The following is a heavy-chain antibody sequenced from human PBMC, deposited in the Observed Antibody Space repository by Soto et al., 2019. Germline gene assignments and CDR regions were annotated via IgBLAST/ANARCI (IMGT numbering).Heavy chain of an antibody. CDR1: GGTFSSYA. Sequence: GPSVKVSCKASGGTFSSYAISWVRQAPEQGLEWMGGIIPIFGTANYAQKFQGRVTITADESTSTAYMELSSLRSEDTAVYYCASSGYQQLSGDYYYGMDVWGQGTTVTVSS. CDR3: ASSGYQQLSGDYYYGMDV. V-gene: IGHV1-69*13. D-gene: IGHD6-13*01. J-gene: IGHJ6*02. CDR2: IIPIFGTA.